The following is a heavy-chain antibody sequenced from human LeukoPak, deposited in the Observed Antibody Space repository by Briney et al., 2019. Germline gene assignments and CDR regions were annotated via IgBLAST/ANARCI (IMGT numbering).Heavy chain of an antibody. V-gene: IGHV3-21*01. J-gene: IGHJ4*02. CDR2: ITSRSAYL. Sequence: GGSLRLSCAASGFTFSSYNMNWVRQAPGKGLEWVSTITSRSAYLSYADSLEGRFTISRDNAKSSLYLQMNSLRVEDTALYYCARDSYYGGINFDYWGQGVLATVSS. CDR3: ARDSYYGGINFDY. D-gene: IGHD4-23*01. CDR1: GFTFSSYN.